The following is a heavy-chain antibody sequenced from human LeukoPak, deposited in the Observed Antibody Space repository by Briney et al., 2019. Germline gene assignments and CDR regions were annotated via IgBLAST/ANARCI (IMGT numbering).Heavy chain of an antibody. CDR3: ATDSGYSYGYDAFDI. CDR1: GYTLTELS. Sequence: GASVKVSCKASGYTLTELSMHGVRQAPGKGLEWMGGFDPEDGETIYAQKFQGRVTMTEDTSTDTAYMELSSLRSEDTAVYYCATDSGYSYGYDAFDIWGQGTMVTVSS. J-gene: IGHJ3*02. V-gene: IGHV1-24*01. D-gene: IGHD5-18*01. CDR2: FDPEDGET.